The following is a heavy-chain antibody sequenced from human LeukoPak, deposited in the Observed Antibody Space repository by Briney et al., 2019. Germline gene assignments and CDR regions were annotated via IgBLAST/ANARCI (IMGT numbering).Heavy chain of an antibody. CDR1: GFTFGDYA. D-gene: IGHD3-22*01. CDR3: TRDRVTTIVPRGVFDY. Sequence: GGSLRLSCTASGFTFGDYAMSWFRQAPGKGLEWVGFIRSKAYGGTTEYAASVKGRFTISRDDSKSIAYLQMNSLKTEDTAVYYCTRDRVTTIVPRGVFDYWGQGTLVTVSS. V-gene: IGHV3-49*03. CDR2: IRSKAYGGTT. J-gene: IGHJ4*02.